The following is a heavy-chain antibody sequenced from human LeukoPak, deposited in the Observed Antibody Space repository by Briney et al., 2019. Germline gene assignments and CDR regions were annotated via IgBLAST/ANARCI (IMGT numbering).Heavy chain of an antibody. CDR1: GGSISSSSYY. J-gene: IGHJ4*02. Sequence: SETLSLTCTVSGGSISSSSYYWGWIRQPPGKGLEWIGSIYYSGSTYYNPSLKSRVTISVDTSKNQFSLELSSVTAADTAVYYCARLALSSSVDYWGQGTLVTVSS. CDR2: IYYSGST. V-gene: IGHV4-39*01. D-gene: IGHD6-6*01. CDR3: ARLALSSSVDY.